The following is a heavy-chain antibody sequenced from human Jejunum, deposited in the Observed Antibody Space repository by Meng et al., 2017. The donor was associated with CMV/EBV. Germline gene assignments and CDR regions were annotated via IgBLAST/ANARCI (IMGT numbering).Heavy chain of an antibody. CDR3: ARAIGYTYGRPYFDY. CDR1: GFPFSSYW. V-gene: IGHV3-74*01. Sequence: GFPFSSYWLHWVRQVPGKGLVWVSRINGDGNTTAYADSVQGRFTISRDNAKNSLYLQMNSLRAEDTAVYYCARAIGYTYGRPYFDYWGQGTPVTVSS. CDR2: INGDGNTT. J-gene: IGHJ4*02. D-gene: IGHD5-18*01.